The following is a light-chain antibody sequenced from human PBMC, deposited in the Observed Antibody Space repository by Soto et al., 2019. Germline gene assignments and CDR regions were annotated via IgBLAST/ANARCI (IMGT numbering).Light chain of an antibody. CDR1: QGISNY. CDR3: KRYDDAPLT. V-gene: IGKV1-27*01. Sequence: DIQLTQSPSSLSASAGDRVTMTCRASQGISNYLVWYQQQPGKVPELLIYAASTLHSGVPSRFSGSGSGTDFTLTISSLQHEDVGTYYCKRYDDAPLTFGGGTKVEIK. J-gene: IGKJ4*01. CDR2: AAS.